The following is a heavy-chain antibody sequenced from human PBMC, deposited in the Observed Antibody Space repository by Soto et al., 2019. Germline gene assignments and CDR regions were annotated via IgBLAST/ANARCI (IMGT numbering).Heavy chain of an antibody. CDR2: ITWNSNVI. CDR3: TRGGPDAFCGGSRCYFDY. D-gene: IGHD3-3*01. Sequence: EVQLVDSGGGLVQPGRSLRLSCAASGFTFDDFAMHWVRRVPGKGLYWVSSITWNSNVIGYADSVKGRFTISRDNAKNYLSKQMNNLRPEDTAFYYCTRGGPDAFCGGSRCYFDYWGQGTLVTVSS. J-gene: IGHJ4*02. V-gene: IGHV3-9*01. CDR1: GFTFDDFA.